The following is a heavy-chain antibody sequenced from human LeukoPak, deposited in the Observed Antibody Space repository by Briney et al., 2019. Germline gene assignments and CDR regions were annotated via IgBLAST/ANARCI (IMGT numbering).Heavy chain of an antibody. Sequence: PSETLSLTCTVSGGSISTYFWNWVRQPAGKGLEWIVRIYTSGNTNYNPSLKNRVTVSLDTSKNQFSLKLTSVTAADTAMYYCARTPYVSPFFDSWGQGTLVTVSS. CDR2: IYTSGNT. CDR3: ARTPYVSPFFDS. V-gene: IGHV4-4*07. J-gene: IGHJ4*02. CDR1: GGSISTYF. D-gene: IGHD3-16*01.